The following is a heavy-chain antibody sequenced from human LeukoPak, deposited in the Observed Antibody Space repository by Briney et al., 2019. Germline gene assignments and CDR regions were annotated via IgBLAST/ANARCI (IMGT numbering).Heavy chain of an antibody. D-gene: IGHD3-22*01. J-gene: IGHJ4*02. Sequence: PSETLSLTCSVSGGSISGFYWSWIRQPPGKGLEWIGHIYYSGSTNYNPSLKSRVTISIDTSTKQFSLKLSSVTAADTAVYYCVRTGDSRGYRGNDYWGQGTLVTVPS. CDR2: IYYSGST. CDR1: GGSISGFY. CDR3: VRTGDSRGYRGNDY. V-gene: IGHV4-59*01.